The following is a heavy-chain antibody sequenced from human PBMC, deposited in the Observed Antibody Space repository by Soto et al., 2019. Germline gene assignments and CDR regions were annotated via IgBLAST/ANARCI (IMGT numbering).Heavy chain of an antibody. CDR3: ATSWGKPDS. Sequence: EVQLLESGGGLVQPGGSLRLSCAASGFTFSSYAMSWVRQAPGKGLEWVSAISGSGGSTYYAYSVKGRFTIARDNSKNTLYMQMNSLRAEDTAVYYCATSWGKPDSWGQGTLVTVSS. V-gene: IGHV3-23*01. D-gene: IGHD3-16*01. CDR1: GFTFSSYA. J-gene: IGHJ4*02. CDR2: ISGSGGST.